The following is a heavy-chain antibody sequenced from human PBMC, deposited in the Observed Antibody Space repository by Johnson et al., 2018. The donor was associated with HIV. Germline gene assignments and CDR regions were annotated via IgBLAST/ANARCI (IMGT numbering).Heavy chain of an antibody. CDR1: GFTFSDYY. CDR3: VRVGGDHGNAFDI. CDR2: ISSSGNTI. V-gene: IGHV3-11*01. J-gene: IGHJ3*02. Sequence: QVQLMESGGDLVQPGGSLRLSCAASGFTFSDYYMSWIRQTPGKGLEWVSYISSSGNTIYYAASVKGRFTISRDNAKNSLYLQMFSLKTEDTAVYYCVRVGGDHGNAFDIWGQGTMVTVSP. D-gene: IGHD2-21*02.